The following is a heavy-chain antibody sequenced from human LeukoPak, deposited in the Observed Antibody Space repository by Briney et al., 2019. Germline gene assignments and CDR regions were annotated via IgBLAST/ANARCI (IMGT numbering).Heavy chain of an antibody. CDR3: ARLLRPYYYDSSGYLLGY. CDR2: IYPGDSDT. J-gene: IGHJ4*02. CDR1: GYSFTSYW. V-gene: IGHV5-51*01. D-gene: IGHD3-22*01. Sequence: GESLKISCKGSGYSFTSYWIGWVRQMPGKGLEWMGIIYPGDSDTRYSPSFQGQVTISADKSISTAYLQWSSLKASDTAMYYCARLLRPYYYDSSGYLLGYWGQGTLVTVSS.